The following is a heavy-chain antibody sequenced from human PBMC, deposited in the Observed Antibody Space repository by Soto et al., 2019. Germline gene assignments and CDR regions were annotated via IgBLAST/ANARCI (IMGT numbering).Heavy chain of an antibody. CDR2: IYYSGST. V-gene: IGHV4-39*01. Sequence: LALTCTVSGGSISSSNYYWAWIRQPPGKGLEWIGSIYYSGSTYYNPSLKSRVTISVDTSKNHFSLKLSSVTAADTAVYYCARHYYGSGSYSTPNWFDPWGQGTQVTVSS. J-gene: IGHJ5*02. D-gene: IGHD3-10*01. CDR1: GGSISSSNYY. CDR3: ARHYYGSGSYSTPNWFDP.